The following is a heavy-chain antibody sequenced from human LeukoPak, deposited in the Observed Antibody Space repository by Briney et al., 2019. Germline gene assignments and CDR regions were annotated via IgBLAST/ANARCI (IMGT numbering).Heavy chain of an antibody. CDR1: GFTVSSNY. CDR3: ARAGYYGDHDY. V-gene: IGHV3-66*02. J-gene: IGHJ4*02. CDR2: IYSGGST. Sequence: PGGSLRLSCAASGFTVSSNYMSWVRQAPGKGLEWVSVIYSGGSTYCADSVKGRFTISRDNSKNTLYLQMNSLRAEDTAVYYCARAGYYGDHDYWGQGTLVTVSS. D-gene: IGHD4-17*01.